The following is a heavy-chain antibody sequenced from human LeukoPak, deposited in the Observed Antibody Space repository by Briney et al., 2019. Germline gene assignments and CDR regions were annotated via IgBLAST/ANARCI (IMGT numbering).Heavy chain of an antibody. D-gene: IGHD3-10*01. J-gene: IGHJ4*02. Sequence: GGSLRLSCAASGFTFSNAWMSWVRQAPGKGLEWVGRIKSKTDGGTTDYAAPVKGRFTISRDDSKNTLYLQMNSLKTEDTAVYYCTTELGITMVRGVRSWGQGTLVTVSS. CDR3: TTELGITMVRGVRS. CDR1: GFTFSNAW. CDR2: IKSKTDGGTT. V-gene: IGHV3-15*01.